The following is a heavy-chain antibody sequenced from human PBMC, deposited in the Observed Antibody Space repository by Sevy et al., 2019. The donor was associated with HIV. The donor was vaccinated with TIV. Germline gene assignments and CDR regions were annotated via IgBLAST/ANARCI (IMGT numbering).Heavy chain of an antibody. Sequence: GGSLRLSCAASGFTVSSNYMSWVRQAPGKGLEWVSVIYSGGSKYYADAVKDRFTTSRDNSKNTLYLQKNSLRPEDTAVDYRARDKMAARKGYYYYYMDVWGKGTTVTVSS. CDR2: IYSGGSK. D-gene: IGHD6-6*01. CDR1: GFTVSSNY. V-gene: IGHV3-53*01. CDR3: ARDKMAARKGYYYYYMDV. J-gene: IGHJ6*03.